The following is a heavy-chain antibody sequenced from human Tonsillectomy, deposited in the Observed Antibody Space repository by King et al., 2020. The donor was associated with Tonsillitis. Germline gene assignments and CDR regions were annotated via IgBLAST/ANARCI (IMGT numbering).Heavy chain of an antibody. V-gene: IGHV4-39*01. CDR3: GILSSELESPDYYYYGMDV. D-gene: IGHD3-22*01. CDR2: IYYSGST. Sequence: LQLQESGPGLVKPSETLSLTCTVSGGSISSSSYYWGWIRQPPGKGLEWIGSIYYSGSTYYNPSLKSRVTISVDTSKNQFSLKLSYVTAADTAVYYCGILSSELESPDYYYYGMDVWGQGTTVTVSS. J-gene: IGHJ6*02. CDR1: GGSISSSSYY.